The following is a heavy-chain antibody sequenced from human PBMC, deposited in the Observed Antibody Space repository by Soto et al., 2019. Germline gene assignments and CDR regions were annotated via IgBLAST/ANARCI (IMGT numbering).Heavy chain of an antibody. CDR3: AREGPGSYYDSSGYFFDY. D-gene: IGHD3-22*01. Sequence: PSETLSLTCTVXGGPISSGGYYWSWIRQHPGKGLEWIGYIYYSGSTYYNPSLKSRVTISVDTSKNQFSLKLSSVTAADTAVYYCAREGPGSYYDSSGYFFDYWGQVTLVTVSS. CDR2: IYYSGST. CDR1: GGPISSGGYY. V-gene: IGHV4-31*03. J-gene: IGHJ4*02.